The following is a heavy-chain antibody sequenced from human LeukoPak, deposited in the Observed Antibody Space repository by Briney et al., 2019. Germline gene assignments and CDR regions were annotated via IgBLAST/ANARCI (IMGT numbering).Heavy chain of an antibody. CDR2: IIPIFGTA. J-gene: IGHJ6*02. CDR1: GGTFSSYA. Sequence: ASVKVSCKASGGTFSSYAISWVRQAPGQGLEWMGGIIPIFGTANYAQKFQGRVTITADKSTSTAYMELSSLRSEDTAVYYCARTRGAAAGVDGMDVWGQGTTVTVSS. CDR3: ARTRGAAAGVDGMDV. V-gene: IGHV1-69*06. D-gene: IGHD6-13*01.